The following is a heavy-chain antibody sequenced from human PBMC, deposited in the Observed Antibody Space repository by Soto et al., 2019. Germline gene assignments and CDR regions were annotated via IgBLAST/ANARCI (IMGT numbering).Heavy chain of an antibody. V-gene: IGHV1-69*14. CDR3: ARANYEYVWGIYRYTHHPHSDAFDI. D-gene: IGHD3-16*02. CDR2: IIPVCGTA. Sequence: QVQLVQSGAEVKKPGSSVKVSCKASGGTFISSAISWVRQAPGQGLEWMGGIIPVCGTANYAQKFQGRVTIVANKSTSTAYMEMSSLRSEDSAVYYCARANYEYVWGIYRYTHHPHSDAFDIWGQGTMVTVSS. CDR1: GGTFISSA. J-gene: IGHJ3*02.